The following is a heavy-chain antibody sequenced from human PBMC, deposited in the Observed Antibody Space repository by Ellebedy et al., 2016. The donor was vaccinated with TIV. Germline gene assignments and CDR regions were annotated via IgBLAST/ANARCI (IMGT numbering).Heavy chain of an antibody. D-gene: IGHD3-9*01. CDR3: ARVDILRWYYFDS. CDR2: IKQDGSEK. V-gene: IGHV3-7*03. CDR1: GFTFTNHW. Sequence: GGSLRLSCAASGFTFTNHWMSWVRQAPGKGLEWVANIKQDGSEKYYVDSVKGRFTISRDTSNNTVHLEMNSLRAEDTAIYYCARVDILRWYYFDSWGQGTLVTVSS. J-gene: IGHJ4*02.